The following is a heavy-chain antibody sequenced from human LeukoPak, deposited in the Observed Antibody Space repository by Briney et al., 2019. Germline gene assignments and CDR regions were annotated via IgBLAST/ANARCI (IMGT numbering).Heavy chain of an antibody. CDR1: GGSISGYY. D-gene: IGHD5-18*01. CDR2: IYYSGST. Sequence: SETLSLTCTVSGGSISGYYWSWIRQPPGNGLEWIGYIYYSGSTNYNPSLKSRVTISVDTSKNQFSLKLSSVTAADTALYYCAGGYIYGSTYYYMDVWGKGTTVTISS. J-gene: IGHJ6*03. CDR3: AGGYIYGSTYYYMDV. V-gene: IGHV4-59*01.